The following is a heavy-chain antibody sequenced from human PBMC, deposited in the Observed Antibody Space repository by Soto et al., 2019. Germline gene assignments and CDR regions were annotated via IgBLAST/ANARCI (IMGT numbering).Heavy chain of an antibody. CDR3: ASSPRGSTNWFDP. CDR2: IYHSGST. Sequence: PSEPLSLTCAVSGYSISSGYYWGWIRQPPGKGLEWIGSIYHSGSTYYNPSLKSRVTISVDTSKNQFSLKLSSVTAADTAVYYCASSPRGSTNWFDPWGQGTLVTVSS. D-gene: IGHD3-16*01. V-gene: IGHV4-38-2*01. CDR1: GYSISSGYY. J-gene: IGHJ5*02.